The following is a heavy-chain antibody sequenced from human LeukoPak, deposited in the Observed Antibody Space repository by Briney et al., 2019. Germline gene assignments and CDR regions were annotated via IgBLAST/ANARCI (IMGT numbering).Heavy chain of an antibody. CDR1: GGSISSSSYY. Sequence: SETLSLTCTVSGGSISSSSYYWSWIRQPPGKGLEWIGEINHSGSTNSNPSLKSRVTISVDTSKNQFSLELSSVTAADTAVYYCARGRKGLLLSWFDPWGQGTLVTVSS. J-gene: IGHJ5*02. V-gene: IGHV4-39*07. D-gene: IGHD3-3*01. CDR3: ARGRKGLLLSWFDP. CDR2: INHSGST.